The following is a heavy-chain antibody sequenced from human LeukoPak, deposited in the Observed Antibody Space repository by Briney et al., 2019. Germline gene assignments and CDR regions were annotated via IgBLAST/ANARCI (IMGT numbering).Heavy chain of an antibody. J-gene: IGHJ4*02. CDR2: IYYSGST. CDR1: GGSISSYY. CDR3: ARDPYGDYGY. D-gene: IGHD4-17*01. Sequence: SETLSLTCTVSGGSISSYYWSWIRQPPGKGLEWIGYIYYSGSTNYNPSLKSRVIISVDTSKNQFSLKLSSVTAADTAVYYCARDPYGDYGYWGQGTLVTVSS. V-gene: IGHV4-59*01.